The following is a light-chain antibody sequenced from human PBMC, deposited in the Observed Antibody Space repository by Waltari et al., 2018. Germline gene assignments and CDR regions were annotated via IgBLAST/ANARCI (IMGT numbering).Light chain of an antibody. CDR1: QAITNS. CDR2: RAS. Sequence: DIQMTQSPSSLSASVGDRVTITCRASQAITNSLAWYQQKPGKAPKLLLYRASTLESGVPSRFSGRGAGTEYTLTISSLQPEDFATYYCQQYRSSPLTFGGGTKVEIK. CDR3: QQYRSSPLT. V-gene: IGKV1-NL1*01. J-gene: IGKJ4*02.